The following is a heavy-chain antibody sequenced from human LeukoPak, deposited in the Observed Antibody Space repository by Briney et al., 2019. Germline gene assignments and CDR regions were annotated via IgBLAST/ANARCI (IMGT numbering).Heavy chain of an antibody. CDR3: AKDGAIVVVGYFDY. V-gene: IGHV3-23*01. D-gene: IGHD3-22*01. CDR1: GFTFSHYG. J-gene: IGHJ4*02. CDR2: ISGSGGNT. Sequence: GGSLRLSCAASGFTFSHYGMSWVRQAPGKGLDWVSTISGSGGNTYYADSVKGRFTISRDISKNTLYLQMNSLRAEDTAIYYCAKDGAIVVVGYFDYWGQGTLVTVSS.